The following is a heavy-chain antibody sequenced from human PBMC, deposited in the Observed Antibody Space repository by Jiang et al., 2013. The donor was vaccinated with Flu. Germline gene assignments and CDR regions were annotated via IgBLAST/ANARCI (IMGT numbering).Heavy chain of an antibody. CDR1: GGTFSSYA. Sequence: GAEVKKPGSSVKVSCKASGGTFSSYAVSWVRQAPGQGLEWMGGIIPIFGTANYAQKFQGRVTITADKSTSTAYMELSSLRSEDTAVYYCAREGIAVAGNYYYYGMDVWGQGTTVTVSS. J-gene: IGHJ6*02. D-gene: IGHD6-19*01. CDR2: IIPIFGTA. CDR3: AREGIAVAGNYYYYGMDV. V-gene: IGHV1-69*06.